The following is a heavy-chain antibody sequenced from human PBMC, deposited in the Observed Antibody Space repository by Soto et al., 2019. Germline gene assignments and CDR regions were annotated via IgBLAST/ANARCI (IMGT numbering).Heavy chain of an antibody. D-gene: IGHD1-26*01. CDR1: GYSFTSLD. V-gene: IGHV1-8*01. CDR3: ARGVSAGVDY. CDR2: MQPSTGRT. J-gene: IGHJ4*02. Sequence: QVQLVQSGAEVREPGASVKVSCKASGYSFTSLDINWVRQTAGQGLEWMGWMQPSTGRTGYAQKCQGRVTMTRDTSINTAYMELTTLISDDTAFYYCARGVSAGVDYWGQGTLVTVSS.